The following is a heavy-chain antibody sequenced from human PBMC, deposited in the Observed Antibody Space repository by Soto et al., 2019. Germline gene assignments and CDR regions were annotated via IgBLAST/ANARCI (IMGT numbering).Heavy chain of an antibody. CDR1: GFTFSSYA. Sequence: GGSLRLSCAASGFTFSSYAMSWVRQAPGKGLEWVSAISGSGGSTYYADSVKGRFTISRDNSKNTLYLQMNSLRAEDTAVYYCAKGDSIVVVPAAMHGWFDPWGQGTLVTVSS. CDR3: AKGDSIVVVPAAMHGWFDP. V-gene: IGHV3-23*01. J-gene: IGHJ5*02. CDR2: ISGSGGST. D-gene: IGHD2-2*01.